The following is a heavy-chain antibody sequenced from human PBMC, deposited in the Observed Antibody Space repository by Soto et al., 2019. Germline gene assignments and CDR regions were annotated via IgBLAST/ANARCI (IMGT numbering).Heavy chain of an antibody. V-gene: IGHV3-66*01. J-gene: IGHJ4*02. Sequence: EVHRVESGGGLVQPGGSLRLSCAASRFAVSDNYMSWVRQAPGKGLEFVSLIYSGGTTSYADSVKGRFTISRENSKNTLYLQMNNLRAEDTAVYYCATRTITLPHWGQGHLVTVSS. CDR1: RFAVSDNY. D-gene: IGHD5-12*01. CDR2: IYSGGTT. CDR3: ATRTITLPH.